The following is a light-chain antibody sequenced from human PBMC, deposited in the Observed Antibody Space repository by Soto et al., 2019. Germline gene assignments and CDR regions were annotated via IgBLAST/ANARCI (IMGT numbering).Light chain of an antibody. Sequence: EIVLTQSPDTLSLSPGERATLSCRASQSVSTNSLAWYQQKPGQAPRPLIYAASSRATGTPDRFSGSGSGTEFTLIISRLEPEDFAVYYCQHYVSPPITFGQGTRLEI. CDR2: AAS. CDR3: QHYVSPPIT. CDR1: QSVSTNS. J-gene: IGKJ5*01. V-gene: IGKV3-20*01.